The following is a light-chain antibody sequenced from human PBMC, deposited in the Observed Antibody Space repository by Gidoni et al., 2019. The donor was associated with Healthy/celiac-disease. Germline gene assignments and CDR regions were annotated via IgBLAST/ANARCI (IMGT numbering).Light chain of an antibody. CDR1: SSDVGGYNY. CDR3: CSYAGSYPV. V-gene: IGLV2-11*01. Sequence: QSALTQPRSVSGSSGQSVTISCTGTSSDVGGYNYVSWYQQHPGKAPKLMIYDVSKRPSGVPDRFSGSKSGNTASLTISGLQAEDEADYYCCSYAGSYPVFGGGTKLTVL. J-gene: IGLJ2*01. CDR2: DVS.